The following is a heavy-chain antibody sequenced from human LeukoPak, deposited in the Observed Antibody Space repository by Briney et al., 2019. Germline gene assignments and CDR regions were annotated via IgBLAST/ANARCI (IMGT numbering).Heavy chain of an antibody. CDR2: ISGSGGST. D-gene: IGHD3-3*01. Sequence: GGSLRLSCAASGFTFSSYAMSWVRQAPGKGLEWVSAISGSGGSTYYADSVKCRFTISRDNSKNTLYLQMNSLRAEDTAVYYCAKAGRTGSITIFGVVIKTWFDPWGQGTLVTVSS. V-gene: IGHV3-23*01. CDR1: GFTFSSYA. CDR3: AKAGRTGSITIFGVVIKTWFDP. J-gene: IGHJ5*02.